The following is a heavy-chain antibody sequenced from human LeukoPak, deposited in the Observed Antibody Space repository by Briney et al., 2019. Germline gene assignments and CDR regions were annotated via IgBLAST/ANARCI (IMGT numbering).Heavy chain of an antibody. V-gene: IGHV3-11*06. CDR3: ARDVGDGYAIDY. D-gene: IGHD5-24*01. J-gene: IGHJ4*02. CDR2: ISSGSSYM. CDR1: GFTFSDYY. Sequence: GGSLRLSCAASGFTFSDYYMSWIRQAPGKGLEWVSYISSGSSYMYYADSVKGRFTISRDNAKNSLYLQMNSLRAEDTAVYYCARDVGDGYAIDYWGQGTLVTVSS.